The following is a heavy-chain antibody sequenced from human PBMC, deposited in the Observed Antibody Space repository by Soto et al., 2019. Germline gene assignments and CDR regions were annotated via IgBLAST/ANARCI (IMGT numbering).Heavy chain of an antibody. D-gene: IGHD4-17*01. V-gene: IGHV4-59*10. CDR2: FYARGAT. J-gene: IGHJ6*02. Sequence: SETLSLTCSVSGASITSHYWSWIRQSAGEGLQWIGRFYARGATNYNPSLKSRVTISGDTSKNQFSLKLTSVTAADTAVYYCARSSGDDFFYYGMDVGGHGTTVTVSS. CDR1: GASITSHY. CDR3: ARSSGDDFFYYGMDV.